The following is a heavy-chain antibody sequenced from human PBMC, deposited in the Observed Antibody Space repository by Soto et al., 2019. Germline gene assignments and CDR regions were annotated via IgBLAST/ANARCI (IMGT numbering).Heavy chain of an antibody. Sequence: EVQLVESGGGLVKPGGSLRLSCAASGFTFSSYSMNWVRQAPGKGLEWVSSISSSSSYIYYADSVKGRFTISRDNAKNSLYLQMNSLRAEDTAVYYCARDSSSWYSHGMDVWGQGTTVTVSS. J-gene: IGHJ6*02. CDR1: GFTFSSYS. V-gene: IGHV3-21*01. CDR3: ARDSSSWYSHGMDV. CDR2: ISSSSSYI. D-gene: IGHD6-13*01.